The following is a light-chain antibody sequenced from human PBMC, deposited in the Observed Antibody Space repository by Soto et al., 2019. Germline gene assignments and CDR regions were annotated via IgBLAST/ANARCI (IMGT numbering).Light chain of an antibody. V-gene: IGKV1-5*03. CDR2: KAS. CDR1: QSISSW. Sequence: DIQMTQSPSTLSASVGDRVTITCRASQSISSWLAWYQQKPGKAPKLLIYKASSLESGVPSRFSGSGSWTEFTLTNSSLQPNDVATYYCQQYNSYPVAFGQGTKVEIK. CDR3: QQYNSYPVA. J-gene: IGKJ1*01.